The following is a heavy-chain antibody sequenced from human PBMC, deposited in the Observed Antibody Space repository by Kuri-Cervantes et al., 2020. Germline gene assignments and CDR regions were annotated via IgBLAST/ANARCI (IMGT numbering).Heavy chain of an antibody. V-gene: IGHV1-46*01. CDR1: GYTFTSYY. CDR3: ARTLGDYYYYYGMDV. CDR2: INPSGGST. J-gene: IGHJ6*02. D-gene: IGHD4-17*01. Sequence: ASVKVSCKASGYTFTSYYMHWVRQAPGQGLEWMGIINPSGGSTSYAQKFQGRVTMTTDTSTSTAYMELRSLRSDDTAVYYCARTLGDYYYYYGMDVWGQGTTVTVSS.